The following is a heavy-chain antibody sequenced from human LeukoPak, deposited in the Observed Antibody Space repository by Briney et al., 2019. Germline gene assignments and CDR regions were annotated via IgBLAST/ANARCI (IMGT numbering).Heavy chain of an antibody. CDR1: GFTFFDYG. Sequence: GGSLRLSCAASGFTFFDYGMTWVRQAPGKGLDWVSSISGSGGSTYYADSVTGRFTISRDNSKNTVYLQMNSLRAEDTAIYFCAKVGVSGEVPGHWFDPWGQGTLVTVSS. CDR3: AKVGVSGEVPGHWFDP. V-gene: IGHV3-23*01. D-gene: IGHD5/OR15-5a*01. J-gene: IGHJ5*02. CDR2: ISGSGGST.